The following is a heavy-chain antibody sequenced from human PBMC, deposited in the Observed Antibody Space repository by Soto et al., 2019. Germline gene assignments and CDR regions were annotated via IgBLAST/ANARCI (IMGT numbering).Heavy chain of an antibody. CDR2: ISYDGSNK. CDR1: GFTFSSYG. Sequence: PGGSLRLSCAASGFTFSSYGMHWVRQAPGKGLEWVAVISYDGSNKYYADSVKGRFTISRDNSKNTLYLQMNSLRAEDTAVYYCAKGRYGYSYYYYGMDVWGQGTTVTVSS. V-gene: IGHV3-30*18. D-gene: IGHD5-18*01. CDR3: AKGRYGYSYYYYGMDV. J-gene: IGHJ6*02.